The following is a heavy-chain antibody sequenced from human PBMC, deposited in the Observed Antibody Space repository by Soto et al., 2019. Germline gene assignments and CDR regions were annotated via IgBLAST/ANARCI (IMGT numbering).Heavy chain of an antibody. CDR2: IYPGDSDT. CDR3: ARQDGTMVRGVTSPYYYYGMDV. V-gene: IGHV5-51*01. D-gene: IGHD3-10*01. J-gene: IGHJ6*02. Sequence: GESLKISCKGSGYSFTSYWIGWVRQMPGKGLEWMGFIYPGDSDTRYSPSFQGQVTISADKSISTAYLHWSSLKASDTAMYYCARQDGTMVRGVTSPYYYYGMDVWGQGTTVTVSS. CDR1: GYSFTSYW.